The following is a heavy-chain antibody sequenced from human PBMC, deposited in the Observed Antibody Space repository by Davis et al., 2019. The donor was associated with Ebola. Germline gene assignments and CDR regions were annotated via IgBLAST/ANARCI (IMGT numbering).Heavy chain of an antibody. CDR1: GGSFSGYY. Sequence: MPSETLSPTCAVYGGSFSGYYWTWIRQPPGKGLEWIGEINYSGSTNYNPSLKSRVTISVDTSKNQFSLKLSSVTAADTAVYYCARGGGFGGYGMDVWGQGTTVTVSS. D-gene: IGHD3-10*01. J-gene: IGHJ6*02. CDR3: ARGGGFGGYGMDV. V-gene: IGHV4-34*01. CDR2: INYSGST.